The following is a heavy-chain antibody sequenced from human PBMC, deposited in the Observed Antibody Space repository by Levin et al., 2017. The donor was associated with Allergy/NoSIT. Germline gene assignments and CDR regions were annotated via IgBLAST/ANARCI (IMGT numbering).Heavy chain of an antibody. V-gene: IGHV1-2*02. D-gene: IGHD2-15*01. CDR3: ARAPGDIEWWFDP. CDR2: INPNSGGT. CDR1: GYTFTGYY. Sequence: ASVKVSCKASGYTFTGYYMHWVRQAPGQGLEWMGWINPNSGGTNYAQKFQGRVTMTRDTSISTAYMELSRLRSDDTAVYYCARAPGDIEWWFDPWGQGTLVTVSS. J-gene: IGHJ5*02.